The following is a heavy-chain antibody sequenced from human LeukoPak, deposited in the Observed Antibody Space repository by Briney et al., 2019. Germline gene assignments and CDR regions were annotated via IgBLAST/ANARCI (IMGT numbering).Heavy chain of an antibody. V-gene: IGHV5-10-1*01. J-gene: IGHJ4*02. CDR1: GYSFTTYW. D-gene: IGHD6-25*01. CDR2: IDPSDSYT. CDR3: ARRYSSDYYWDD. Sequence: GESLRISCRGSGYSFTTYWISWVRQMPGKGLEWMGRIDPSDSYTKYNPSFQGHVTISADKSISTAYLQWSSLKASDSAMYYCARRYSSDYYWDDWGQRTLVTVSS.